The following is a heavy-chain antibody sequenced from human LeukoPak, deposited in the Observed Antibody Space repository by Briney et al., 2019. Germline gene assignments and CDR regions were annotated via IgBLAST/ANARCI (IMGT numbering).Heavy chain of an antibody. J-gene: IGHJ4*02. Sequence: TWETLSLTCSVSGPSISSYSWRWIRQPPGRGREWIGYIYYSRNTNNNPSLKSRVTISVDTSNNEVSLNLYSVTAAGTAVYYCARFVGSGLDYWGQGTLLTVSS. CDR3: ARFVGSGLDY. CDR1: GPSISSYS. CDR2: IYYSRNT. V-gene: IGHV4-59*01. D-gene: IGHD2-15*01.